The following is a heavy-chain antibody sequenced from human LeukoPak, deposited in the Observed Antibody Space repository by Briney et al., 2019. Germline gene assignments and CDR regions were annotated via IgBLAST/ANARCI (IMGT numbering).Heavy chain of an antibody. CDR3: ARAGGVRGVIIDY. J-gene: IGHJ4*02. CDR2: INHSGST. V-gene: IGHV4-34*01. Sequence: SETLSLTCAVYGGSFSGYYWSWIRQPPGKGLEWIGEINHSGSTNYNPSLKSRVSISVDTSKNQISLKLSSVTAADTAVYYCARAGGVRGVIIDYWGQGTLVTVSS. D-gene: IGHD3-10*01. CDR1: GGSFSGYY.